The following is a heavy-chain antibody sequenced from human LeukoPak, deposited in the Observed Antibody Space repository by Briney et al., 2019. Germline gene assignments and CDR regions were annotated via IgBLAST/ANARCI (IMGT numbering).Heavy chain of an antibody. J-gene: IGHJ3*02. CDR3: ASVGLVVTASGLGAYAFDI. CDR2: ISSSSSYI. D-gene: IGHD2-21*02. V-gene: IGHV3-21*01. CDR1: GFTFSSYS. Sequence: GGSLILSCAVSGFTFSSYSMNWVRQAPGKGLEWVSSISSSSSYIYYADSVKGRFTISRDNAKNSLYLQMNSLRAEDTAVYYCASVGLVVTASGLGAYAFDIWGQGTMVTVSS.